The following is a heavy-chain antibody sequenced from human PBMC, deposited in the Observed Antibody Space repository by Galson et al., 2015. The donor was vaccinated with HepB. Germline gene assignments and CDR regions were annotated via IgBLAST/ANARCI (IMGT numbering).Heavy chain of an antibody. D-gene: IGHD2-2*01. CDR3: ARDSVNYQLLLDY. J-gene: IGHJ4*02. CDR2: ISYDGSDS. CDR1: GFTFINYS. Sequence: LRLSCAASGFTFINYSIHWVRQAPGKGLEWVALISYDGSDSYYADSVKGRFTISRDNSKSTLYLQMNSLRAEDTAVYYCARDSVNYQLLLDYWGQGTLVTVSS. V-gene: IGHV3-30*04.